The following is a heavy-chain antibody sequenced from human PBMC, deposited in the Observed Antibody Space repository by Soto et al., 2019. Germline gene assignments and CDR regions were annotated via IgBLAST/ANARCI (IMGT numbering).Heavy chain of an antibody. CDR2: TSGYNGNT. CDR3: VRDTYYYHSSGPAPFEY. CDR1: GYSFTTYG. D-gene: IGHD3-22*01. J-gene: IGHJ4*02. Sequence: QIQLVQSGTEVKRSGASVKVSCKTSGYSFTTYGLSWVRQAPGRGLEWVGWTSGYNGNTNYAQKFQGTVILTTDTPTTTCYMEIKSLSSDDTAVYYCVRDTYYYHSSGPAPFEYWGQGTQVTVSS. V-gene: IGHV1-18*01.